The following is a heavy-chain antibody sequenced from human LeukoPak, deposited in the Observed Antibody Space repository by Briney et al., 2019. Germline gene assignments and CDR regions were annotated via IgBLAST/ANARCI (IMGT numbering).Heavy chain of an antibody. CDR3: ARVLRKGPYGDGGYFYFFMDV. Sequence: PSETLSLTCTVSGYSISSGYYWGWIRQPPGKGLEWIGSIYHSGSTNYNPSLKSRVTISVDTSKNQFSLKLSSVTAADTAVYYCARVLRKGPYGDGGYFYFFMDVWGKGTTVTVSS. J-gene: IGHJ6*03. D-gene: IGHD4-17*01. V-gene: IGHV4-38-2*02. CDR2: IYHSGST. CDR1: GYSISSGYY.